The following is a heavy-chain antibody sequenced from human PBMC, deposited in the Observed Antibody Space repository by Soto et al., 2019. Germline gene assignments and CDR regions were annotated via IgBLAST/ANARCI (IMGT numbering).Heavy chain of an antibody. J-gene: IGHJ4*02. CDR1: GFTFSSYS. CDR3: ARDPLHTIFGVVTVYYFDY. D-gene: IGHD3-3*01. Sequence: EVQLVESGGGLVKPGGSLRLSCAASGFTFSSYSMNWVRQAPGKGLEWVSSISSSSSYIYYADSVKGRFTISRDNAKNSLYLQMNSLRAEDTAVYYCARDPLHTIFGVVTVYYFDYWGQGALITVSS. CDR2: ISSSSSYI. V-gene: IGHV3-21*01.